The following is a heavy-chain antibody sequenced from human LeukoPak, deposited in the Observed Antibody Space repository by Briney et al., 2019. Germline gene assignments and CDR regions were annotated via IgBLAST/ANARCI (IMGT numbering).Heavy chain of an antibody. D-gene: IGHD1-7*01. J-gene: IGHJ4*02. CDR3: ARKMRNWNYVHYFDY. CDR1: GGSISSRSYY. Sequence: SETLSLTCSVSGGSISSRSYYWGWIRHPPGKGLEWIGSISYSASTYYNPSLKSRVTISVDTSKNQFSLKLSSVTAADTAVYYCARKMRNWNYVHYFDYWGQGTLVTVSS. CDR2: ISYSAST. V-gene: IGHV4-39*01.